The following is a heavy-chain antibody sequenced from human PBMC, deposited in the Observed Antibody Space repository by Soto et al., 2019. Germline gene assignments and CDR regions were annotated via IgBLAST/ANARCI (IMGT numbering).Heavy chain of an antibody. CDR2: LHSGGST. CDR1: GFTVSDGF. D-gene: IGHD6-13*01. Sequence: EVQLVESGGGLVQPGGSLRLSCAATGFTVSDGFMNWVRQAPGKGLERVSVLHSGGSTYYADSVKGRFTISRDNSKNTVYLQMISLGAEDTAVYYCARAYSTSWYSFDSWGQGTLVTVSS. J-gene: IGHJ4*02. CDR3: ARAYSTSWYSFDS. V-gene: IGHV3-66*01.